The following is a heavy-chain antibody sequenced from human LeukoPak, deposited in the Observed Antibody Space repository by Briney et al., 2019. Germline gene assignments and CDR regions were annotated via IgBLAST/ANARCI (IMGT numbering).Heavy chain of an antibody. CDR3: AKSNTESQTTVGN. J-gene: IGHJ4*02. Sequence: GGSLRLSCAASGFTFNTYGMHWVRQAPGKGLEWIAVVWSDGSNRFYADSVEGRFTISRDNSKNTLYLQMNSLRAEDTAVYYCAKSNTESQTTVGNWGQGTLVSVSS. CDR2: VWSDGSNR. V-gene: IGHV3-33*06. CDR1: GFTFNTYG. D-gene: IGHD1-14*01.